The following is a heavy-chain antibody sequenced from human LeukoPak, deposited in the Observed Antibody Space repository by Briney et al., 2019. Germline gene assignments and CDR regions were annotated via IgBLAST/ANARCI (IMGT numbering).Heavy chain of an antibody. J-gene: IGHJ5*02. CDR3: ARRGVAAIFDP. Sequence: SETLSLTCTVSGGSISGYYWSWIRQPPGKGLEWIAYIYYSGSTTYNPSLKSRVTVSVDTSKNQFSLKLSSVTAADTAVYYSARRGVAAIFDPWGQGTLVTVSS. CDR2: IYYSGST. CDR1: GGSISGYY. V-gene: IGHV4-59*08. D-gene: IGHD6-6*01.